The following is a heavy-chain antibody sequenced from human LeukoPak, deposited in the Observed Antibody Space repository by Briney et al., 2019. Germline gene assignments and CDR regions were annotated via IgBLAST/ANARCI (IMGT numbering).Heavy chain of an antibody. D-gene: IGHD5-24*01. V-gene: IGHV5-51*01. J-gene: IGHJ4*02. CDR1: GYSFPNYR. Sequence: GESLKISCKGSGYSFPNYRIGWVRQMPGKGLEWMGIIYPDDSDTRQSPPFQGQVTMSVDKSISTAHLQWSSLEASDSATYYCARLAKARRDGYNFGFDSWGQGTLVTVSS. CDR3: ARLAKARRDGYNFGFDS. CDR2: IYPDDSDT.